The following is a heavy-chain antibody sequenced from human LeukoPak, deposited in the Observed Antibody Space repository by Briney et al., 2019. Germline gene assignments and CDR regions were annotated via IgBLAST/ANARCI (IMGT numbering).Heavy chain of an antibody. CDR1: GGSISSSNW. D-gene: IGHD5-12*01. Sequence: SETLSLTCAVSGGSISSSNWWSWVRQPPGKGLEWIGEIYHSGSTNYNPSLKSRVTISVDKSKNQFSLKLSSVTAADTAVYYCARSGSGYLRYYFDYWGQGTLVTVSS. J-gene: IGHJ4*02. V-gene: IGHV4-4*02. CDR3: ARSGSGYLRYYFDY. CDR2: IYHSGST.